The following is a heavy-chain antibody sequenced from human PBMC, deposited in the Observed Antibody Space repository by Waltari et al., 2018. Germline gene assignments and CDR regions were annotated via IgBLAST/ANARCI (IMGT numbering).Heavy chain of an antibody. D-gene: IGHD5-18*01. CDR2: IYWDNDK. Sequence: QITLKESGPTLLKPTQTLTVTCSFSGFSLTTTGVGVGWIRQPPGKALEWLAVIYWDNDKRYSPALRNRLTITKYTSKNQVVLTMSNVDPVDTATYFCAHRALADTAMGWDFGSGDYWGPGALVTVSS. CDR3: AHRALADTAMGWDFGSGDY. V-gene: IGHV2-5*02. CDR1: GFSLTTTGVG. J-gene: IGHJ4*02.